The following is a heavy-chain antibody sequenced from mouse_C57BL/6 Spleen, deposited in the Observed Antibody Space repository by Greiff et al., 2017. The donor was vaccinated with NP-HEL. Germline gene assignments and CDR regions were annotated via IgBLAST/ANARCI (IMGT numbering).Heavy chain of an antibody. J-gene: IGHJ2*01. CDR1: GYTFTDYY. V-gene: IGHV1-84*01. CDR2: IYPGSGNT. Sequence: VQVVESGPELVKPGASVKISCKASGYTFTDYYINWVKQRPGQGLEWIGWIYPGSGNTKYNEKFKGKATLTVDTSSSTAYMQLSSLTSEDSAVYFCARGYYGSPYYFDYWGQGTTLTVSS. D-gene: IGHD1-1*01. CDR3: ARGYYGSPYYFDY.